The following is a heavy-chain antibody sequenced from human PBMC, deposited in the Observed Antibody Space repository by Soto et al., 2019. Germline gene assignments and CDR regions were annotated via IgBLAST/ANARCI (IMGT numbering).Heavy chain of an antibody. CDR2: ITSGSGGGT. D-gene: IGHD7-27*01. Sequence: EVQLLESGGGLVQPGGSRRLSCVASGFTFSSHAMSWDRKAPGRGLEWVSHITSGSGGGTYYADSMKGRFTISIDTAKNGLYMQMNSVRVDDTVVYYWGKGTWGLFDIWGHGTMVTVSS. V-gene: IGHV3-23*01. CDR1: GFTFSSHA. CDR3: GKGTWGLFDI. J-gene: IGHJ3*02.